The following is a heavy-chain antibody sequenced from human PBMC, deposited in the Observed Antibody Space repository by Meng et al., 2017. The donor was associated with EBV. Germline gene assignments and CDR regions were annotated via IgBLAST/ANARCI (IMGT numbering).Heavy chain of an antibody. CDR2: INPNSGGT. D-gene: IGHD6-13*01. Sequence: QVELVQSGAEVKKPWASVKVSCKASGYTFTGYYMHWVRQAPGQGLEWMGRINPNSGGTNYAQKFHGRVTMTRDTSISTAYMELSRLRSDDTAVYYCAKGADLAAAGTFWFDPWGQGTLVTVSS. V-gene: IGHV1-2*06. CDR3: AKGADLAAAGTFWFDP. CDR1: GYTFTGYY. J-gene: IGHJ5*02.